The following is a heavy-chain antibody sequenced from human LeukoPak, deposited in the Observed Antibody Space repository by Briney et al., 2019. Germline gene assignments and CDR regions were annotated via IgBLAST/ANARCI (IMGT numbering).Heavy chain of an antibody. CDR2: ISYDGSNK. J-gene: IGHJ4*02. V-gene: IGHV3-30*18. D-gene: IGHD3-9*01. CDR1: GFTFSNYG. Sequence: PGRSLRLSCAASGFTFSNYGMHWVRQAPGKGLEWVAVISYDGSNKYYADSVKGRFTISRDNSKNTLYLQMNSLRAEDTAVYYCAKPYYDILTANGDFFDYWGQGTLVTVSS. CDR3: AKPYYDILTANGDFFDY.